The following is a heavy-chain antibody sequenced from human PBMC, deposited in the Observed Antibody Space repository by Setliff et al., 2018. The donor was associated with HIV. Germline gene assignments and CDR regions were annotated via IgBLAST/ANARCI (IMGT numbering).Heavy chain of an antibody. CDR3: VRDEKRVAAGSLYYFDL. J-gene: IGHJ4*02. D-gene: IGHD6-13*01. V-gene: IGHV1-46*02. CDR2: INPSDNRT. Sequence: ASVKVSCKASGYTFNNYYMHWVRQAPGQGLEWMGIINPSDNRTYYAQKFQGRVTMTTDAFTGTAYMELRDLGFDDTGIYYCVRDEKRVAAGSLYYFDLWGQGTLVTVSS. CDR1: GYTFNNYY.